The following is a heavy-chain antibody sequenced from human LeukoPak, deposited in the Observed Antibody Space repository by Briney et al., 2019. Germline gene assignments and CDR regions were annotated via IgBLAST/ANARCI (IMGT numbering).Heavy chain of an antibody. Sequence: GGSLRLSCAASGFTFSSYEMNWVRQAPGKGLEWVSYISSSGSTIYYADSVKGRFTISRDNAKNSLYLQMNSLRAEDTAVYYCARVKEASAFDIWGQGTMVTVSS. V-gene: IGHV3-48*03. CDR3: ARVKEASAFDI. D-gene: IGHD5-12*01. J-gene: IGHJ3*02. CDR1: GFTFSSYE. CDR2: ISSSGSTI.